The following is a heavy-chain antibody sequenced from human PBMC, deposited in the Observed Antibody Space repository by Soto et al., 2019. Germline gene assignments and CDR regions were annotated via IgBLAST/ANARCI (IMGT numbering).Heavy chain of an antibody. CDR3: ARVERGTATTVVDAFDI. D-gene: IGHD1-1*01. Sequence: QVQLQQWGAGLLKPSETLSLTCAVFGGSVNSGNYYWSWIRQPPGKGLEWLVEMSHSGGTHFNPSLKSRVTISVDTSKNQFSLKMRSVTAADTALYYCARVERGTATTVVDAFDIWGPGTMVTVSS. V-gene: IGHV4-34*01. J-gene: IGHJ3*02. CDR2: MSHSGGT. CDR1: GGSVNSGNYY.